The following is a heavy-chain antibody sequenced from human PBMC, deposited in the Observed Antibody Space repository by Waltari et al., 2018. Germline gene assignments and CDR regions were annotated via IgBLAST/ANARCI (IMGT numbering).Heavy chain of an antibody. CDR2: ITYSGHT. V-gene: IGHV4-59*08. CDR1: GGSISDYY. CDR3: AKHGPDTGNYQAYFDY. D-gene: IGHD1-1*01. Sequence: VQLQESGPGLVKPSETLSLTCTVSGGSISDYYWSWIRQPPGKGRTWIGYITYSGHTNTNAPLKSRVTTSRDTSNHQVSLKLSSVTDADTAVYYCAKHGPDTGNYQAYFDYWGQGLLVTVSS. J-gene: IGHJ4*02.